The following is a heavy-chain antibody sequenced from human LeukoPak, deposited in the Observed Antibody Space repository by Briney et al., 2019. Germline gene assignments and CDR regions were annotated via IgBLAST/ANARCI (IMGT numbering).Heavy chain of an antibody. CDR3: APSQQWVDPYYFDY. D-gene: IGHD6-19*01. V-gene: IGHV7-4-1*02. Sequence: ASVKVSCKASGYTFTSYAMNWVRQAPGQGLEWMGWINTNTGNPTYAQGFTGRFVFSLDTSVSTAYLQISSLKAEDTAVYYCAPSQQWVDPYYFDYWGQGNLVTVSS. CDR2: INTNTGNP. CDR1: GYTFTSYA. J-gene: IGHJ4*02.